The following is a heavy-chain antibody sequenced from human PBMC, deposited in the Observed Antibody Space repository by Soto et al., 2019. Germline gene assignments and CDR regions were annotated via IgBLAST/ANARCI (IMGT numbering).Heavy chain of an antibody. D-gene: IGHD1-1*01. Sequence: QVQLQESGPGLVTPSGTLSLTCAVSGGSISNNNWWSWVRQPPGKGLEWIGEIYHDGNTHYNPSLKSRVTISVDKSKNHFALILSSLTAADTAVYYCAKLDGGGYWGQGTLVTVSS. CDR2: IYHDGNT. CDR1: GGSISNNNW. V-gene: IGHV4-4*02. J-gene: IGHJ4*02. CDR3: AKLDGGGY.